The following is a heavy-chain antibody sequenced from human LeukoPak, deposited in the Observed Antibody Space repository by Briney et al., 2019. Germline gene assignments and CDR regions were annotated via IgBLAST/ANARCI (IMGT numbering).Heavy chain of an antibody. CDR1: GFTFSSYS. V-gene: IGHV3-21*01. CDR2: ISSSSSYI. Sequence: GGSLRLSCAASGFTFSSYSMNWVRQAPGKGLEWVSSISSSSSYIYYADSVKGRFTISRDNAKNSLYLQMNSLRAEDTAVYYCARREGPYDSSGYYYHWGQGTLVTVSS. CDR3: ARREGPYDSSGYYYH. D-gene: IGHD3-22*01. J-gene: IGHJ4*02.